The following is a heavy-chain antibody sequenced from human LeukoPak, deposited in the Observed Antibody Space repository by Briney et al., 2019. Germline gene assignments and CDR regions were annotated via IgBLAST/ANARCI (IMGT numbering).Heavy chain of an antibody. D-gene: IGHD2-15*01. CDR3: ARVRLRRGLDY. Sequence: SETLSLTCTVSGDSISRSYWGWIRQPAGKGLEWIGRIHTSGSTYYSPSLKSRVTMSVDTSTNQFSLKLSSVTAADTAMYYCARVRLRRGLDYWGQGTLVTVSS. J-gene: IGHJ4*02. CDR2: IHTSGST. CDR1: GDSISRSY. V-gene: IGHV4-4*07.